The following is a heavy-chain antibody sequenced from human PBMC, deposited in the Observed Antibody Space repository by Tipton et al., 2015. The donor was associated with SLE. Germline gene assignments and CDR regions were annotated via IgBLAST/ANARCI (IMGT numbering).Heavy chain of an antibody. CDR1: GGSISSAYYY. V-gene: IGHV4-31*03. CDR2: IYYTMSA. Sequence: LRLSCTVSGGSISSAYYYWSWIRQHPGKGLGWIGYIYYTMSAYYNPSLKSRVIIYLDTSKNHFYLKLSSVTAADTAVYYCARVPRTFYYDYSGHFDYWGPGTLVTVSS. CDR3: ARVPRTFYYDYSGHFDY. D-gene: IGHD3-22*01. J-gene: IGHJ4*02.